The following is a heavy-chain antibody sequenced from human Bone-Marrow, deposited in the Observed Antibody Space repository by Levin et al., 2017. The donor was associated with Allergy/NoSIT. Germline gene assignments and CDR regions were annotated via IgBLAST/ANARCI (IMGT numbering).Heavy chain of an antibody. D-gene: IGHD3-3*01. J-gene: IGHJ4*02. V-gene: IGHV3-30*04. CDR2: ISPDGSDK. CDR1: GFSFSSHS. CDR3: AKALGASFPTSRQIDC. Sequence: PGGSLRLSCTASGFSFSSHSMQWVRQAPGKGLEWVALISPDGSDKYYAGSLKGRFTISRDNSKNTLFLQMNNLSPDDTALYYCAKALGASFPTSRQIDCWGPGTLITVSP.